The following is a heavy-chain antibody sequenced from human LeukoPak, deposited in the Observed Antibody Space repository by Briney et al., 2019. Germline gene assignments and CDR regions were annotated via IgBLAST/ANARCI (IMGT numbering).Heavy chain of an antibody. J-gene: IGHJ3*02. CDR2: IIPIFGTA. CDR1: GGTFSSYA. V-gene: IGHV1-69*13. CDR3: ARGTYRDADAFDI. D-gene: IGHD3-16*02. Sequence: ASVKVSCKASGGTFSSYAISWVRQAPGQGLEWMGGIIPIFGTANYAQKFQGRVTITADESTSTAYMELSSLRSDDTAVYYCARGTYRDADAFDIWGQGTMVTVSS.